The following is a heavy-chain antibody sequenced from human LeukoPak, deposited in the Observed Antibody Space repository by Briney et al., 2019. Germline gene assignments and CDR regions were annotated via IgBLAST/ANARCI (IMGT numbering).Heavy chain of an antibody. CDR2: INPNSGRT. V-gene: IGHV1-2*02. CDR1: GYTFTGYY. D-gene: IGHD6-13*01. Sequence: ASVKVSCKASGYTFTGYYMNWVRQAPGQGLEWMGWINPNSGRTNYAQNFQGRVTMTTDTSTSTVYMEVRGLRSDDTAMYYCARDVGITVADSFDPWGQGTLVTVSS. J-gene: IGHJ5*02. CDR3: ARDVGITVADSFDP.